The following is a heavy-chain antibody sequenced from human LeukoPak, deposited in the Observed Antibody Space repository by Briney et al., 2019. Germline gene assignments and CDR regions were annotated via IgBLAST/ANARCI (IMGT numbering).Heavy chain of an antibody. CDR1: GFTFSSYA. CDR3: ARHRGPSLYNTVYFDY. CDR2: ISHDGSNK. V-gene: IGHV3-30-3*01. D-gene: IGHD3-16*01. J-gene: IGHJ4*02. Sequence: GRSLRLSSAASGFTFSSYAMHWVRQDPREGLEWVAVISHDGSNKYYADSVKGRFTISRDNSKNTLYLQMNSLRAEDTAVYYCARHRGPSLYNTVYFDYWGQGTLVTVSS.